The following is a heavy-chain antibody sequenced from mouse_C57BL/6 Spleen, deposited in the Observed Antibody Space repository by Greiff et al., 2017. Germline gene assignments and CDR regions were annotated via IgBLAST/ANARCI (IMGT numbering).Heavy chain of an antibody. V-gene: IGHV1-64*01. CDR3: ARANWEGDAMDY. CDR2: IHPNSGST. CDR1: GYTFTSYW. D-gene: IGHD4-1*01. J-gene: IGHJ2*01. Sequence: QVQLQQPGAELVKPGASVKLSCKASGYTFTSYWMHWVKQRPGQGLEWIGMIHPNSGSTNYNEKFKSKATLTVDKSSGTAYMQLRSLTAEDSAVYYCARANWEGDAMDYWGQGTTVTVSS.